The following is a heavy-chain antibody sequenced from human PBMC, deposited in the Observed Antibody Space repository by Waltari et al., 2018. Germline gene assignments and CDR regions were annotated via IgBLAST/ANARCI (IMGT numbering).Heavy chain of an antibody. CDR3: ARGHLGYSSSCPFDY. D-gene: IGHD6-13*01. J-gene: IGHJ4*02. CDR2: SNHSGST. Sequence: QVQLQQWGAGLLKPSETLSPTCAVYGGSFSGYYWSCIRLPPGKGLEWIGESNHSGSTNYNPSLKSRVTISVDTSKNQFSLKLSSATAADTAVYYCARGHLGYSSSCPFDYWGQGTLVTVSS. V-gene: IGHV4-34*01. CDR1: GGSFSGYY.